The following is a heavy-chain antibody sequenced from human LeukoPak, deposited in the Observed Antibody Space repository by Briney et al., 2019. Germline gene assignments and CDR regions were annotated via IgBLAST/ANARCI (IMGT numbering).Heavy chain of an antibody. CDR1: GFTFSSYA. CDR3: ARDLAAAGTSDY. Sequence: GRSLRLSCAASGFTFSSYAMHWVRQAPGKGLEWVAVISYDGSNKYYADSVKGRSTISRDNSKNTLYLQMNSLRAEDTAVYYCARDLAAAGTSDYWGQGTLVTVSS. CDR2: ISYDGSNK. V-gene: IGHV3-30-3*01. J-gene: IGHJ4*02. D-gene: IGHD6-13*01.